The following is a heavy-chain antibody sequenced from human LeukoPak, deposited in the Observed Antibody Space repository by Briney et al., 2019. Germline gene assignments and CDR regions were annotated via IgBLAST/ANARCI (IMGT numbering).Heavy chain of an antibody. CDR1: GFTFSSYS. CDR3: ARGPYNWNSGWFDP. V-gene: IGHV3-21*01. Sequence: AGGSLRLSCAASGFTFSSYSMNWVRQAPGKGLEWVSSISGSSSYIYYADSVKGRFTISRDNAKNSLYLQMNSLRAEDTAVYYCARGPYNWNSGWFDPWGQGTLVTVSS. D-gene: IGHD1-7*01. CDR2: ISGSSSYI. J-gene: IGHJ5*02.